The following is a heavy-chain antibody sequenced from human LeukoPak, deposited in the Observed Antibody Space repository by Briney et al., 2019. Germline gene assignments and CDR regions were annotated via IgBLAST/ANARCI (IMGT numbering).Heavy chain of an antibody. D-gene: IGHD2-2*01. Sequence: GESLKISCKGSGYSFTSYWISWVRQMPGKGLEWMGRIDPSDSYTNYSPSFQGHVTISADKSISTAYLQWSSLKASDTAMYYCARQYCSSTSCPAYWYFDLWGRGTLVTVSS. CDR1: GYSFTSYW. V-gene: IGHV5-10-1*01. J-gene: IGHJ2*01. CDR2: IDPSDSYT. CDR3: ARQYCSSTSCPAYWYFDL.